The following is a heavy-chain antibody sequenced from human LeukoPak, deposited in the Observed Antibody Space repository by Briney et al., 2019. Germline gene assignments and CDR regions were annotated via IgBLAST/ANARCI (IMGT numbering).Heavy chain of an antibody. D-gene: IGHD3-22*01. V-gene: IGHV1-2*02. CDR2: INPNSGGT. J-gene: IGHJ4*02. CDR3: ARSGSTGYSLDY. Sequence: ASVKVSCKASGYTFTAYYMHWVRQAPGQGLEWMGWINPNSGGTKYAQKFQGRVSMPRDTSTRTAYMELSRLRSDDTAVYFCARSGSTGYSLDYWGQGTLVTVSS. CDR1: GYTFTAYY.